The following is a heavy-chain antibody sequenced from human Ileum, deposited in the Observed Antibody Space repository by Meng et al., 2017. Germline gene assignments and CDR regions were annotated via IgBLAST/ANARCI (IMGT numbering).Heavy chain of an antibody. D-gene: IGHD3-10*01. Sequence: GESLKISCVASGFTFSSYGFYWVRQAPGKGLEWLALISYDGNNRYHADSVKGRFTLSRDNSKSTLYLQMDSLRPEDTAVYYCAGCREPNTSLYGSASIWGQGTMVTVSS. CDR2: ISYDGNNR. CDR3: AGCREPNTSLYGSASI. V-gene: IGHV3-30*04. J-gene: IGHJ3*02. CDR1: GFTFSSYG.